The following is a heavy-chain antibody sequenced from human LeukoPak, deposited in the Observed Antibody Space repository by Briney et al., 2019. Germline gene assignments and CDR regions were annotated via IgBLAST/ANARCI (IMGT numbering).Heavy chain of an antibody. D-gene: IGHD2-2*03. CDR1: GYTLTGLS. Sequence: ASVKVSCKVSGYTLTGLSMHWVRQAPGKGLEWMGGFDPEDGETIYAQKFQGRVTMTEDTSTDTAYMELSSLRSEDTAVYYCATALDIVVVPAAQGAFDIWGQGTMVTVSS. V-gene: IGHV1-24*01. CDR3: ATALDIVVVPAAQGAFDI. J-gene: IGHJ3*02. CDR2: FDPEDGET.